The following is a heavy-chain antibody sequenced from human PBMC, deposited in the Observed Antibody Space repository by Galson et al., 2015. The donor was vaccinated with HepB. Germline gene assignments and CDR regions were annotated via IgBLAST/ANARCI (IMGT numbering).Heavy chain of an antibody. CDR1: GGTFRRFV. J-gene: IGHJ4*02. V-gene: IGHV3-33*01. CDR2: TWSDGSIN. CDR3: TRDGSGNRPESYFDY. Sequence: ALRLSSAAAGGTFRRFVNRGCRQDPGEGLVWVAGTWSDGSINFYADSVQGRFTISRDNSKNSLSLQMNSLRAADTAVYYCTRDGSGNRPESYFDYWGQGTLVTVSS. D-gene: IGHD5-18*01.